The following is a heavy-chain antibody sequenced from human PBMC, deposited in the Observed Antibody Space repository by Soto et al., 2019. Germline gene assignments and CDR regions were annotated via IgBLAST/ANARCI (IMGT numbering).Heavy chain of an antibody. CDR1: GGTFSNYV. D-gene: IGHD2-15*01. Sequence: SVKVSCKASGGTFSNYVFSWVRQAPGQGLEWMGGIIPIFGTANYAQKFQGRVTITADKSTSTAYMELSSLRSEDTAVYYCARGKKGKLPLGWFDPWGQGTLVTVSS. J-gene: IGHJ5*02. CDR3: ARGKKGKLPLGWFDP. V-gene: IGHV1-69*06. CDR2: IIPIFGTA.